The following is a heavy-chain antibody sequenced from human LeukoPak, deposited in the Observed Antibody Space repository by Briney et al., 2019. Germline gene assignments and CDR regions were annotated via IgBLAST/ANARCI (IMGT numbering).Heavy chain of an antibody. V-gene: IGHV3-23*01. J-gene: IGHJ4*02. D-gene: IGHD5-12*01. CDR1: GFTFDDYG. CDR2: ISGSGGST. Sequence: PGGSLRLSCAASGFTFDDYGMSWVRQAPGKGLEWVSAISGSGGSTYYAVSVKGRFTISRDNSKNTLYLQMNSLRAEDTAVYYCAKVSGYSGYDSVGDFDYWGQGTLVTVSS. CDR3: AKVSGYSGYDSVGDFDY.